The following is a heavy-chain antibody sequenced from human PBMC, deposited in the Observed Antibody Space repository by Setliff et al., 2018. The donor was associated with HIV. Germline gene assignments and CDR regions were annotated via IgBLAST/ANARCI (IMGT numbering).Heavy chain of an antibody. D-gene: IGHD3-10*02. Sequence: GGSLRLSCVASGFSFSRYTMMWVRQAPGKGLEWVSSITSNLNYRYADSVKGRFTISRDDSRYTLSLQLNSLRAEDTAVYYCARERATSFDVRTLYPREYFHHWGQGTLVTVSS. CDR3: ARERATSFDVRTLYPREYFHH. J-gene: IGHJ1*01. CDR2: ITSNLNYR. CDR1: GFSFSRYT. V-gene: IGHV3-21*01.